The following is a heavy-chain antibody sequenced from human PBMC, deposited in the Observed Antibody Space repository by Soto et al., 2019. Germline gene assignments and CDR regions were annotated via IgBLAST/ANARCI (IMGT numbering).Heavy chain of an antibody. Sequence: EVELVESGGALVKPGGSRTVSCAASGFTFSFFTMNWVRQAPGKGLEWVSSIVSSSNYKHYADSVKGRFSISRDNAKNSLYLHMSSLRAEDTGIYYCTRVGNYYSYAMDVWGQGTTVTVSS. CDR3: TRVGNYYSYAMDV. CDR2: IVSSSNYK. CDR1: GFTFSFFT. D-gene: IGHD2-15*01. J-gene: IGHJ6*02. V-gene: IGHV3-21*01.